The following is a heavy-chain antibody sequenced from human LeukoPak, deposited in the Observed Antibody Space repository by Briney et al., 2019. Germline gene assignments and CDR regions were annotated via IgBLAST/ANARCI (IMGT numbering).Heavy chain of an antibody. Sequence: GVLRLSCVASGFTFSSYAMSWVRQAPGKGLEWIGFIRRRANDGTTEYAASVKGRFTISRDDSKSIAYLQMNGLQTEDTGLYYCTRADGDYDHRFFDYWGQGTQVIVSS. D-gene: IGHD4-17*01. V-gene: IGHV3-49*04. CDR1: GFTFSSYA. J-gene: IGHJ4*02. CDR2: IRRRANDGTT. CDR3: TRADGDYDHRFFDY.